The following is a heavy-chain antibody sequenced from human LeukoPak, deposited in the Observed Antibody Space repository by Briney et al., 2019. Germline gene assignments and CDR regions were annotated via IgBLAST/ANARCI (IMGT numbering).Heavy chain of an antibody. Sequence: AGGSLRLSCAASGFTFSSYSMNWVRQAPGKGLEWVSSISSSSSYIYYADSVKGRFTISRDNAKNSLYLQMNSLRAEDTAVYYCARDARFTVTTSVDAFDIWGQGTMVTVSS. V-gene: IGHV3-21*01. CDR1: GFTFSSYS. CDR3: ARDARFTVTTSVDAFDI. D-gene: IGHD4-17*01. J-gene: IGHJ3*02. CDR2: ISSSSSYI.